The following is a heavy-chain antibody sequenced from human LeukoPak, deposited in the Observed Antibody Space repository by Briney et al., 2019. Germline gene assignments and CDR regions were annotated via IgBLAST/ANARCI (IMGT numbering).Heavy chain of an antibody. CDR2: ITAGNGNT. J-gene: IGHJ5*01. CDR1: VYIFSSHA. Sequence: ASVKVSCKASVYIFSSHALHWVRQAPGQRLEWMGGITAGNGNTKYSQKFQGRVTITRDTSASTASLELGSLRSEDTAVYYCARIYSVYDIQDSWGQGTLVTVSS. V-gene: IGHV1-3*01. D-gene: IGHD5/OR15-5a*01. CDR3: ARIYSVYDIQDS.